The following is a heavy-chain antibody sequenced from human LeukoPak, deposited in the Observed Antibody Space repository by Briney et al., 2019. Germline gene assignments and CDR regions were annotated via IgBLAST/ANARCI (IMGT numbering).Heavy chain of an antibody. CDR1: GGTFSSYA. CDR3: ARDWDYYGSGSYSYYYYYGMDV. D-gene: IGHD3-10*01. CDR2: IIPIFGTA. J-gene: IGHJ6*02. V-gene: IGHV1-69*13. Sequence: SVKVSCKASGGTFSSYAISWVRQAPGQGLEWMGGIIPIFGTANYAQKFQGRVTITADESTSTAYMELSSLRSEDTAVYYCARDWDYYGSGSYSYYYYYGMDVWGQGTTVTVSS.